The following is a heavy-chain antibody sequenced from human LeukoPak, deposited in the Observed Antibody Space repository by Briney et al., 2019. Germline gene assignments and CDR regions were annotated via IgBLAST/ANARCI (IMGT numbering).Heavy chain of an antibody. CDR3: ARDESFSSSTSCYSY. Sequence: ASVKVSCKASGYTFTGYYMHWVRQAPGQGLEWMGWINPNSGGTNYAQKFQGRVTMTRDTSISTAYMELSRLRSDDTAVYYCARDESFSSSTSCYSYWGQGTLVTVSS. CDR1: GYTFTGYY. CDR2: INPNSGGT. V-gene: IGHV1-2*02. J-gene: IGHJ4*02. D-gene: IGHD2-2*02.